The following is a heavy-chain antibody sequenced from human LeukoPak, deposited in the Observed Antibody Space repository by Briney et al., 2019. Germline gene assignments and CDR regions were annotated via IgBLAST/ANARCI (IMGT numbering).Heavy chain of an antibody. J-gene: IGHJ6*03. CDR2: IYTSGST. CDR1: GGSISSYY. Sequence: SETLPLTCTVSGGSISSYYWSWIRQPAGKGLEWIGRIYTSGSTNYNPSLKSRVTMSLDTSKNQFSLKLSSVTAADTAVYYCSATYYYYMDVWGKGTTVTVSS. V-gene: IGHV4-4*07. CDR3: SATYYYYMDV.